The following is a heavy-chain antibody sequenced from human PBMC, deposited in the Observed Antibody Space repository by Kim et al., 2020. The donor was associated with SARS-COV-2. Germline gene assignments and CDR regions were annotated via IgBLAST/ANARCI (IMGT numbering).Heavy chain of an antibody. Sequence: SLRLSCAASGFTFDDYAIQWVRQVPGKGLEWVSLISRDGGEIKYADSVKGRFTISRDNSKKSVYLQMNSLRSEDTALYYCVRGQQWLIKNWGQGTQVTVSS. CDR3: VRGQQWLIKN. V-gene: IGHV3-43*02. CDR2: ISRDGGEI. J-gene: IGHJ4*02. CDR1: GFTFDDYA. D-gene: IGHD6-19*01.